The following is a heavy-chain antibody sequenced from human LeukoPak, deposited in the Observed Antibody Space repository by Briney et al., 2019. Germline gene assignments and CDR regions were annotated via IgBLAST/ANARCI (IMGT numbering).Heavy chain of an antibody. CDR2: INPSGGST. D-gene: IGHD6-13*01. CDR3: ARATPYSSKLVALFDY. V-gene: IGHV1-46*01. Sequence: ASVKVSCKASGYTFTSYYMHWVRQAPGQGLEWIGIINPSGGSTSYAQKFQGRVTMTRDMSTSTVYMELSSLRSEDTAVYYCARATPYSSKLVALFDYWGQGTLVTVSS. J-gene: IGHJ4*02. CDR1: GYTFTSYY.